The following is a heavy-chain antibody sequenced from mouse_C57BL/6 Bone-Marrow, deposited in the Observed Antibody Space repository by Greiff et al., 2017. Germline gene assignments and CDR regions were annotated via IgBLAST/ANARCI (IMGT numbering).Heavy chain of an antibody. CDR3: ARRDDGYYWFAY. CDR1: GFTFSDYY. D-gene: IGHD2-3*01. CDR2: ISNGGGST. J-gene: IGHJ3*01. Sequence: EVKLVESGGGLVQPGGSLKLSCAASGFTFSDYYMYWVRQTPEKRLEWVAYISNGGGSTYYPDTVKGRFTISRDNAKNTLYLQMSRLKSEDTAMYYCARRDDGYYWFAYGGQGTLVTVSA. V-gene: IGHV5-12*01.